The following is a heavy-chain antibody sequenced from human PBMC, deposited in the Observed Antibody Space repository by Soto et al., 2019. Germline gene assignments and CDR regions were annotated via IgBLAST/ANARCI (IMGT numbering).Heavy chain of an antibody. Sequence: PQTPSLTSALPGDSVSSNSAAWNWIRQSPSRGLEWLGRTYYRAKWYNDYAVSVKSRITINPDTSKNQFSLKLSSLAAADTAVYYWARQQLASGYYDYYCMDVWGQGTTVTVSS. CDR1: GDSVSSNSAA. CDR3: ARQQLASGYYDYYCMDV. V-gene: IGHV6-1*01. CDR2: TYYRAKWYN. J-gene: IGHJ6*02. D-gene: IGHD6-6*01.